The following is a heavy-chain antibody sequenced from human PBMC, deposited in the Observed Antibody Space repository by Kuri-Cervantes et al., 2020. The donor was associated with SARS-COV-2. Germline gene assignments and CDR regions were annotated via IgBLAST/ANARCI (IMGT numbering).Heavy chain of an antibody. D-gene: IGHD5-24*01. V-gene: IGHV4-61*09. Sequence: SETLSLTCAVSGVPVTGGTYSWAWIRQAAGKGLEWIGHLDTSGSTTYNPSLRGRVTISLDPSNNRFSLSLTSTTAADTAVYYCGKVSWLQLWRRYSDSWGQGALVTVSS. CDR1: GVPVTGGTYS. J-gene: IGHJ4*02. CDR3: GKVSWLQLWRRYSDS. CDR2: LDTSGST.